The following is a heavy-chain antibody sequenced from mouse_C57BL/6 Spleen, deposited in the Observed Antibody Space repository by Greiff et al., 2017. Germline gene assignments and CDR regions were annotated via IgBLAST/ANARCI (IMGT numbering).Heavy chain of an antibody. CDR1: GYAFSSSW. D-gene: IGHD1-1*01. V-gene: IGHV1-82*01. Sequence: QVQLQQSGPELVKPGASVKISCKASGYAFSSSWMNWVKQRPGKGLEWIGRIYPGDGDTNYNGKFKGKATLTADKSSSTAYMQLSSLTSADSAVYFCAIYYGSSYEDYAMGYWGQGTSVTVSS. CDR3: AIYYGSSYEDYAMGY. CDR2: IYPGDGDT. J-gene: IGHJ4*01.